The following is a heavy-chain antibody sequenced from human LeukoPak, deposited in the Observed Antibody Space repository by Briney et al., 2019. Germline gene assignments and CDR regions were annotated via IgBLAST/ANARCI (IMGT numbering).Heavy chain of an antibody. CDR3: AKDLRTYDSSGYCPLGMDY. V-gene: IGHV3-23*01. D-gene: IGHD3-22*01. Sequence: WGSLRLSSAASGFTFCSYDVSRVRQAPGNGLEWGSALNGSGGSTYYADSVKGRFTISRDNSKNTLYLQMNSLRAEDTAVYYCAKDLRTYDSSGYCPLGMDYWGQRTLVTVSS. CDR1: GFTFCSYD. CDR2: LNGSGGST. J-gene: IGHJ4*02.